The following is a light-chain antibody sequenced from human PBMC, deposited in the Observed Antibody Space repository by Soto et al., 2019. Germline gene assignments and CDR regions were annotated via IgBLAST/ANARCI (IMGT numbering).Light chain of an antibody. Sequence: EIVWTQSPATLPLSPGERATLSCRPSQSVSSYLAWYQQKPGQAPRLLIYDASNRATGIPARFSGSGSGTDFTLTISSLEPEDFAVYYCQQRSNWPPIPFGQGTRLEIK. J-gene: IGKJ5*01. V-gene: IGKV3-11*01. CDR2: DAS. CDR1: QSVSSY. CDR3: QQRSNWPPIP.